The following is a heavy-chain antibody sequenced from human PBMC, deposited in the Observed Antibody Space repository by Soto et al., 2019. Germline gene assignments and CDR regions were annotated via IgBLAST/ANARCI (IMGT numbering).Heavy chain of an antibody. V-gene: IGHV1-46*01. CDR3: AGERYYYDSSGYLGVYYYYGMDV. Sequence: ASVKVSCKASGYTFTSYYMHWVRQAPGQGLEWMGIINPNGGSTSYAQKFQGRVTMTRDTSTSTVYMELSSLRSEDTAVYYCAGERYYYDSSGYLGVYYYYGMDVWGQGTTVTVSS. J-gene: IGHJ6*02. D-gene: IGHD3-22*01. CDR1: GYTFTSYY. CDR2: INPNGGST.